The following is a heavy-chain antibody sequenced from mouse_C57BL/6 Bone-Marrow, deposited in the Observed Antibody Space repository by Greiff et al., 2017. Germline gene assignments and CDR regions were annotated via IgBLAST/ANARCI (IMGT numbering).Heavy chain of an antibody. CDR1: GYAFSSSW. D-gene: IGHD2-4*01. CDR3: AREGIYYDYPDV. CDR2: IYPGDGDT. V-gene: IGHV1-82*01. J-gene: IGHJ1*03. Sequence: QVQLKESGPELVKPGASVKISCKASGYAFSSSWMNWVKQRPGKGLEWIGRIYPGDGDTNYNGKFKGKATLTADKSSRTAYMQLSSLTSEDSAVYFCAREGIYYDYPDVWGTGTTVTVSS.